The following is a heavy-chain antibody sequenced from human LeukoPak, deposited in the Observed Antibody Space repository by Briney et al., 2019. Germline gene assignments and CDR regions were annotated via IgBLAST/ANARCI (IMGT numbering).Heavy chain of an antibody. V-gene: IGHV3-66*01. D-gene: IGHD5-18*01. Sequence: GSLRLSCAASGFTVSSNYMSWVRQAPGKGLEWVSVIYSGGSTYYADSVKGRFTLSRDNSKNTLYLQMNSLRAEDTAVYYCARDGNSYGYGESYYYYYGMDVWGQGTTVTVSS. CDR1: GFTVSSNY. J-gene: IGHJ6*02. CDR3: ARDGNSYGYGESYYYYYGMDV. CDR2: IYSGGST.